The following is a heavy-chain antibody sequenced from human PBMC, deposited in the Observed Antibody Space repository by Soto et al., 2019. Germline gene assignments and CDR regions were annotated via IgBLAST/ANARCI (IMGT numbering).Heavy chain of an antibody. D-gene: IGHD2-8*02. Sequence: QVQLQQWGAGLLKPSETLSLTCAVYGGSFSGYYWTWIRQPPGTGLEGIGEINHSGSTTYNPSLKSRVTISVDTSKNQFSLKLTSVTAADTAVYYCARDKITGLFDYWGQGTLVTVSS. J-gene: IGHJ4*02. CDR1: GGSFSGYY. CDR2: INHSGST. V-gene: IGHV4-34*01. CDR3: ARDKITGLFDY.